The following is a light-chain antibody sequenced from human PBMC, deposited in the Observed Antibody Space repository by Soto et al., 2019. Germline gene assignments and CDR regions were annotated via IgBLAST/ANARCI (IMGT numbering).Light chain of an antibody. Sequence: IVLTQSPGTLSLSPGQRATLSCSASQSVSSKSLAWYQQNPVQAPRLLIYGTSSRGTGISDRFRGSGSGTEFTLTISRLEPEDFAVYYCQQNDSSPSWTFGQGTKVDIK. V-gene: IGKV3-20*01. J-gene: IGKJ1*01. CDR3: QQNDSSPSWT. CDR1: QSVSSKS. CDR2: GTS.